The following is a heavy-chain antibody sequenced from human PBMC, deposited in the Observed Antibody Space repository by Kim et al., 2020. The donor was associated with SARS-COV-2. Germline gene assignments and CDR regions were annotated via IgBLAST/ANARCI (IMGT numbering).Heavy chain of an antibody. CDR3: ARCHSSGWSGTLNSYYYYYGMDV. Sequence: SETLSLTCTVSGGSISSYYWSWIRQPPGKGLEWIGYIYYSGSTNYNPSLKSRVTISVDTSKNQFSLKLSSVTAADTAVYYCARCHSSGWSGTLNSYYYYYGMDVWGQGTTVTVSS. CDR1: GGSISSYY. CDR2: IYYSGST. V-gene: IGHV4-59*13. D-gene: IGHD6-19*01. J-gene: IGHJ6*02.